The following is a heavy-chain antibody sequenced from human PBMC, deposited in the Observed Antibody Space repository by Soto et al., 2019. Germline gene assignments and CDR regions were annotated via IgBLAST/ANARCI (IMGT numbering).Heavy chain of an antibody. CDR2: ISYDGSNK. CDR1: GFTFSSYA. J-gene: IGHJ4*02. Sequence: GGSLRLSCAASGFTFSSYAMHWVRQAPGKGLEWVAVISYDGSNKYYADSVKGRFTISRDNSKNTLYLQMNSLRAEDTAVYYCARDYDSSGYYYCYFDYWGQGTLVTVSS. D-gene: IGHD3-22*01. V-gene: IGHV3-30-3*01. CDR3: ARDYDSSGYYYCYFDY.